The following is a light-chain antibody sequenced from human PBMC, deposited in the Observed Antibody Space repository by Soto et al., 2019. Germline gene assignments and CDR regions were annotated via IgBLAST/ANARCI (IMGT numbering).Light chain of an antibody. Sequence: EIVLTQSPATLSLSPGDRATLSCRASQSVRSDYLAWYQQKPGQPPRVIFFGVSTRATAIPDRFSGSGSGTDFTLTISRLEPDDFGLYYCHQYGNSPLTFGGGTKVE. CDR1: QSVRSDY. CDR2: GVS. V-gene: IGKV3-20*01. CDR3: HQYGNSPLT. J-gene: IGKJ4*02.